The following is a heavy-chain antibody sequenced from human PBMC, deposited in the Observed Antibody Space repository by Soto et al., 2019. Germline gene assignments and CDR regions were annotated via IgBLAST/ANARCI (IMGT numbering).Heavy chain of an antibody. CDR2: ISHATNTI. CDR1: GFTFSTYS. D-gene: IGHD5-12*01. J-gene: IGHJ4*02. CDR3: AREMATITDIDY. Sequence: GGSLRLSCVTSGFTFSTYSMHWVRQAPGKGLKWVSYISHATNTIYYADSVKGRFTISRDNAKNSLYLQMNSLRDEDTAVYYCAREMATITDIDYWRQRTLVTVSS. V-gene: IGHV3-48*02.